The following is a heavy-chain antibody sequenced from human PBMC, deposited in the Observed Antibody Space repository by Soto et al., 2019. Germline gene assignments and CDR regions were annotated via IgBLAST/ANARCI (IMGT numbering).Heavy chain of an antibody. Sequence: SEILSLTCAVYGESFSGYYWSWIRQAPGKGLEWIGEINHSGSTNYNPSLKSRVTISVDTSKNQFSLKLNSVTGADTAVYYCARSDFWSGCLDYWGQGTLVTVSS. D-gene: IGHD3-3*01. CDR1: GESFSGYY. CDR3: ARSDFWSGCLDY. J-gene: IGHJ4*02. CDR2: INHSGST. V-gene: IGHV4-34*01.